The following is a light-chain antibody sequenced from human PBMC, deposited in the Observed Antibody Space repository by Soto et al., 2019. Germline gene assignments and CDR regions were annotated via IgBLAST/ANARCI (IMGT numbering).Light chain of an antibody. V-gene: IGLV2-14*01. CDR3: SSYTSTSTV. J-gene: IGLJ1*01. CDR2: EVT. CDR1: SSDGDDYKD. Sequence: QSALTQPASVSGSPGQSITISCTGISSDGDDYKDVSWYQQHPGKAPKLMIYEVTYRPSGVSNRFSGSKSGNTASLTISGLQAEDEADYYCSSYTSTSTVFGTGTKVTV.